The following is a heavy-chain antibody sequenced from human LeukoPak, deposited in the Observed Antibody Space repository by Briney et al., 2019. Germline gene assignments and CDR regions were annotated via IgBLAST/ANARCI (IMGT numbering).Heavy chain of an antibody. J-gene: IGHJ4*02. V-gene: IGHV3-53*01. CDR3: APDVDTAMASFDY. Sequence: GGSLRLSCAASGFTVSSIHMVWVRQAPGKGLEWVSVTYTGGNSYYADSVKGRFIISRDNSKNTLYLQMNSLRAEDTAVYYCAPDVDTAMASFDYWGQGTLVTVSS. D-gene: IGHD5-18*01. CDR1: GFTVSSIH. CDR2: TYTGGNS.